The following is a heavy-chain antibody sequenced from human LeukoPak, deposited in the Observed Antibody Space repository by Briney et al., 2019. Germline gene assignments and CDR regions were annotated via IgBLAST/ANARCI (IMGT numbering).Heavy chain of an antibody. CDR1: GFTFSDYA. V-gene: IGHV3-30*01. CDR2: ISDDGIKK. CDR3: AKGEQWLAPSYFDY. J-gene: IGHJ4*02. Sequence: GGSLRLSCAASGFTFSDYAMHWVRQAPGKGLEWVAIISDDGIKKYYADSKKGRFTISRDNSKNTLYLQMNSLRAEDTAVYYCAKGEQWLAPSYFDYWGQGTLVTVSS. D-gene: IGHD6-19*01.